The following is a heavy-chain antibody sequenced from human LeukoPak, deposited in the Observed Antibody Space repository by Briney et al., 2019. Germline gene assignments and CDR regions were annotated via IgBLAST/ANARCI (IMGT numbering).Heavy chain of an antibody. J-gene: IGHJ4*02. Sequence: PGGSLRLSCAASGFTFSDYYMSWIRQTPGKGLEWVSYISSSGSTIYCADSVKGRFTISGDNAKNSLYLQMNSLRAEDTAVYYCARDRPYYYDSSGYYSEWGYFDYWGQGTLVTVSS. CDR2: ISSSGSTI. V-gene: IGHV3-11*04. CDR1: GFTFSDYY. D-gene: IGHD3-22*01. CDR3: ARDRPYYYDSSGYYSEWGYFDY.